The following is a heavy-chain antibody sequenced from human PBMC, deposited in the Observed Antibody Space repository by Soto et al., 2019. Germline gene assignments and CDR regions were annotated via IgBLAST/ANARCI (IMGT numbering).Heavy chain of an antibody. Sequence: EVPLVESGGGLIQPGGSLRLSCAASGFTFSSYDMHWVRQAPGKGLEWVSYISSSGSTIYYADSVKGRFTISRDNAKNSLYLQMNSLRDEDTAVYYCARTMRSSGDYWGQGTLVTVSS. CDR2: ISSSGSTI. J-gene: IGHJ4*02. CDR3: ARTMRSSGDY. D-gene: IGHD3-22*01. V-gene: IGHV3-48*02. CDR1: GFTFSSYD.